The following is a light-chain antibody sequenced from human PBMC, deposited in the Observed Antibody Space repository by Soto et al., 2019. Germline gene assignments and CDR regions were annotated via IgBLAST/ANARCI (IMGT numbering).Light chain of an antibody. CDR1: SSDVGGYNY. Sequence: ALTQPPSASGSPGQSVTISCSGTSSDVGGYNYVSWHQQHPGKAPKLMIYEVSKRPSGVPDRFSGSKSGNTASLIVSGLQAEDEADYYCSSYAGSNNFVFGTGTKVTVL. V-gene: IGLV2-8*01. J-gene: IGLJ1*01. CDR3: SSYAGSNNFV. CDR2: EVS.